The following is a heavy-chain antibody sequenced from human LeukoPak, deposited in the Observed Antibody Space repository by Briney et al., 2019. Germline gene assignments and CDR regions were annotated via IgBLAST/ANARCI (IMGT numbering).Heavy chain of an antibody. Sequence: GGSLRLSCAASGFSVTNYYMTWVRQAPGKGLEWVSVIYTGGRTYYGDSVKGRFTISRDSSRNTLHLQMNSLRVEDTALYYCARGQSYCGSDFYFDWGQGTLVTVSS. CDR1: GFSVTNYY. CDR3: ARGQSYCGSDFYFD. V-gene: IGHV3-66*01. D-gene: IGHD2-21*02. CDR2: IYTGGRT. J-gene: IGHJ4*02.